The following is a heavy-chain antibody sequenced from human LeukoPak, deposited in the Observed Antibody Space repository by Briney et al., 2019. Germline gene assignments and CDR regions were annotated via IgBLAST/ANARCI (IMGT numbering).Heavy chain of an antibody. J-gene: IGHJ6*03. CDR2: INHSGST. CDR1: GGSFSGYY. Sequence: SETLSLTCAVYGGSFSGYYWSWIRQPPGKGLEWIGEINHSGSTNYKPSLKSRVTISVDTSKNQFSLKLSSVTAADTAVYYCAIPSSIWFGELSPYYMDVWGKGTTVTVSS. V-gene: IGHV4-34*01. D-gene: IGHD3-10*01. CDR3: AIPSSIWFGELSPYYMDV.